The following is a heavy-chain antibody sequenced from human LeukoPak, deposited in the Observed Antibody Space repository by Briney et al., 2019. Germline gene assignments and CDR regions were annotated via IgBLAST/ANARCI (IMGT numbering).Heavy chain of an antibody. J-gene: IGHJ4*02. CDR3: ARGPFPGYCSGGSCYSGPPPSDYFDY. Sequence: ASVKVSCKASGGTFSSYAISWVRQAPGQGLEWMGGIIPIFGTANYAQKFQGRVTITADESTSTAYMELSSLRSEDTAVYYCARGPFPGYCSGGSCYSGPPPSDYFDYWGQGTLVTVSS. CDR1: GGTFSSYA. CDR2: IIPIFGTA. V-gene: IGHV1-69*13. D-gene: IGHD2-15*01.